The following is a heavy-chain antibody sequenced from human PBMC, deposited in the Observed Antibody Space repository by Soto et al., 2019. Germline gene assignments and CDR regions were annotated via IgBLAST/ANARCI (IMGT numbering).Heavy chain of an antibody. CDR1: GFTFRNYG. J-gene: IGHJ4*02. V-gene: IGHV3-30*18. D-gene: IGHD3-10*01. CDR2: ISNDASNK. CDR3: GKASSHYGSGSYYTNAY. Sequence: QVQLVESGGGVVQPGRSLRLSCAASGFTFRNYGMHWVRQAPGKGLEWVAVISNDASNKYYADSVKGRFTLSRDDSKNTLYLQMNSLRAEDTAVYYCGKASSHYGSGSYYTNAYWGQGTLVTVSS.